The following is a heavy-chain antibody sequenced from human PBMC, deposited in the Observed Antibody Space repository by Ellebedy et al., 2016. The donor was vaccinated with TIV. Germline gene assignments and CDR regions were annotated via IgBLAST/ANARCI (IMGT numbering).Heavy chain of an antibody. V-gene: IGHV3-53*01. D-gene: IGHD1-1*01. CDR1: GITVGNNF. CDR2: IYSGGST. Sequence: GESLKISCAASGITVGNNFMSWVRQAPGKGLEWVSLIYSGGSTDYADSVKGRFTISRDSSKNTLYLQMNSLRAEDTAMYYCARKTDTGTSGDYWGQGTPVTVSS. CDR3: ARKTDTGTSGDY. J-gene: IGHJ4*02.